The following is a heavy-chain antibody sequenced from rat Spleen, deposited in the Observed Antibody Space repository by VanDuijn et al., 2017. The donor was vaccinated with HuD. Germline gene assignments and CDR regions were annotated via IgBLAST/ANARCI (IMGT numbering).Heavy chain of an antibody. D-gene: IGHD1-9*01. V-gene: IGHV5S23*01. CDR1: LFTFSDYN. CDR3: TRLGDTHYGYNPLDA. Sequence: EVQLVESGGGLAQPGRSLKLSCAASLFTFSDYNMAWVRQAPKKGLEWVATISTSGSNTFYPDSVKGRFTISRDNAKSSLYLQMSSLKSEDTATYYCTRLGDTHYGYNPLDAWGQGASVTVSS. J-gene: IGHJ4*01. CDR2: ISTSGSNT.